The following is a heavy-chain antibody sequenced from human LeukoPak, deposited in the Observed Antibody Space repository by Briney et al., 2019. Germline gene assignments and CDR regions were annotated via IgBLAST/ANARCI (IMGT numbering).Heavy chain of an antibody. CDR2: FDPEDGET. Sequence: ASVKVSCKVSGYTLTEVSIHWVRQTPGEGLEWMGGFDPEDGETIYAQKFQGRVYMTEDTSTDTANMELSSLRAEDTAVYYCATGGIYSYGDTTYHTFDYWGQGTLLTVSS. CDR1: GYTLTEVS. V-gene: IGHV1-24*01. J-gene: IGHJ4*02. D-gene: IGHD3-10*01. CDR3: ATGGIYSYGDTTYHTFDY.